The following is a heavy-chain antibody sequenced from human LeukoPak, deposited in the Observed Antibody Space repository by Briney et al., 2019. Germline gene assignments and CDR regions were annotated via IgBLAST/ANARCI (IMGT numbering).Heavy chain of an antibody. V-gene: IGHV5-51*01. CDR3: ARTTCGGDCYGGRHFDP. D-gene: IGHD2-21*01. Sequence: GESLKISCKGSGYSFTSYWIGWVRQMPGKGLEWMGIIYPGDSDTRYSPSFQGQVTISADKSISTAYLQWSSLKASDTAMYYCARTTCGGDCYGGRHFDPWAREPWSPSPQ. J-gene: IGHJ5*02. CDR1: GYSFTSYW. CDR2: IYPGDSDT.